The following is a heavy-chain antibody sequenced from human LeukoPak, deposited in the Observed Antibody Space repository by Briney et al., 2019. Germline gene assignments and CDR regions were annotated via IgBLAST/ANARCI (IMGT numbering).Heavy chain of an antibody. D-gene: IGHD3-9*01. Sequence: PSETLSLTCTVSGGSISSYYWSWIRQPAGEGLEWIGRISASGSTNYNPSLKSRVTMSLDTSKNQFSLKLSSVTAADTAVYYCARREGELRYFDWLTPRDWGQGILVTVSS. CDR1: GGSISSYY. V-gene: IGHV4-4*07. CDR2: ISASGST. CDR3: ARREGELRYFDWLTPRD. J-gene: IGHJ4*02.